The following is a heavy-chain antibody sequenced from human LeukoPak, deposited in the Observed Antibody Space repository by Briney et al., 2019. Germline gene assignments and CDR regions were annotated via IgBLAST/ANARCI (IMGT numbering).Heavy chain of an antibody. Sequence: GSLRLSCAASGFTFSSYTMSWVRQAPGKGLEWVSTISDNGGSTFYADSVKGRFTISRDNSKNTLYLQMNSLRAEDTAVYYCANHAPGTTWINYWGQGTLVTVSS. CDR3: ANHAPGTTWINY. CDR1: GFTFSSYT. J-gene: IGHJ4*02. V-gene: IGHV3-23*01. D-gene: IGHD1-7*01. CDR2: ISDNGGST.